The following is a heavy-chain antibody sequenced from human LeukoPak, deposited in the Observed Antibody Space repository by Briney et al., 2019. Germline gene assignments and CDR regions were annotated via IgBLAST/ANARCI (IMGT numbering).Heavy chain of an antibody. CDR3: ASLEMDYCSGGSCYYYGMDV. CDR2: IYYSGST. CDR1: GGSISSSSYY. D-gene: IGHD2-15*01. V-gene: IGHV4-39*07. Sequence: SETLSLTCTVSGGSISSSSYYWGWIRQPPGKGLEWIGSIYYSGSTYYNPSLKSRVTISVDTSKNQFSLKLSSVTAADTAVYYCASLEMDYCSGGSCYYYGMDVWGQGTTVTVSS. J-gene: IGHJ6*02.